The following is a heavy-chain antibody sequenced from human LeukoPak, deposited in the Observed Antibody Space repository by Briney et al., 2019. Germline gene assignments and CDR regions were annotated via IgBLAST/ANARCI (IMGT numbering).Heavy chain of an antibody. Sequence: PGGSLRLSCAVSGTTFSHHDMHWVRQATGKGLEWVSAIGTAGDTYYPGSVKGRFTISRENAKNSLYLQMNSLRAGDTAVYYCARGRPMVRGVIDYWGQGTLVTVSS. V-gene: IGHV3-13*01. CDR1: GTTFSHHD. CDR3: ARGRPMVRGVIDY. J-gene: IGHJ4*02. CDR2: IGTAGDT. D-gene: IGHD3-10*01.